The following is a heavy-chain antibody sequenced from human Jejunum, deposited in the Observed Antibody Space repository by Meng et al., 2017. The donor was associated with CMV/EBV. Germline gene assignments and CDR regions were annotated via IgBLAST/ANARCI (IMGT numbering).Heavy chain of an antibody. D-gene: IGHD2-8*01. Sequence: QVQLVQSGAEVKNPGASVKVSCKASGYSFTTYGISWVRQAPGQGLEWMGWINPNNGATYYAQQFQGWITMTSDTSINTVYVELDRLKSADTGVYYCAREVRDVLSSEFGYWGQGTLVTVSS. CDR2: INPNNGAT. V-gene: IGHV1-18*01. J-gene: IGHJ4*02. CDR3: AREVRDVLSSEFGY. CDR1: GYSFTTYG.